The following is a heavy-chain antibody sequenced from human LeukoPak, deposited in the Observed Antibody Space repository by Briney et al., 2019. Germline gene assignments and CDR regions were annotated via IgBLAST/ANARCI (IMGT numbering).Heavy chain of an antibody. J-gene: IGHJ4*02. D-gene: IGHD3-9*01. CDR2: ISWNSGDI. V-gene: IGHV3-9*01. Sequence: GGSLRLSCAASGFTFDDYAMHWVRQAPGKGLEWVSGISWNSGDIRYADSVKGRFTISRDNAKNSLYLQMNSLRAEDTAVYYCAKSYDILTGMHYWGQGTLVTVSS. CDR3: AKSYDILTGMHY. CDR1: GFTFDDYA.